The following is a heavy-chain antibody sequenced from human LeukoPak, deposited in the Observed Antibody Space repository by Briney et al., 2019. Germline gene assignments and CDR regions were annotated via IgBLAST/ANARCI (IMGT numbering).Heavy chain of an antibody. CDR1: GYTFTGYY. CDR2: INPNSGGT. J-gene: IGHJ4*02. V-gene: IGHV1-2*06. CDR3: ASWDWNPNYYFDY. Sequence: EASVEVSCKTSGYTFTGYYMHWVRQAPGQGLEWMGRINPNSGGTNYAQKFQGRVTMTRDTSITTAYMELSSLRSDDTAVYYCASWDWNPNYYFDYWGQGTLVTVSS. D-gene: IGHD1-1*01.